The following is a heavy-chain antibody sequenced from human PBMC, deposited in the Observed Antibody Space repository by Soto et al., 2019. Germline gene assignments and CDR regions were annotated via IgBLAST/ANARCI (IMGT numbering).Heavy chain of an antibody. CDR2: IYYSGST. Sequence: QVQLQESGPGLVKPSQTLSLTCTVSGGSISSGGYYWSWIRQHPGKGLEWIGYIYYSGSTYYNPSLQSRVTRSVDTSKSPFSLKLSSVTAAATAVYYCARAKKGIAAAENWFDPWGQGTLVTVSS. J-gene: IGHJ5*02. V-gene: IGHV4-31*03. CDR1: GGSISSGGYY. CDR3: ARAKKGIAAAENWFDP. D-gene: IGHD6-13*01.